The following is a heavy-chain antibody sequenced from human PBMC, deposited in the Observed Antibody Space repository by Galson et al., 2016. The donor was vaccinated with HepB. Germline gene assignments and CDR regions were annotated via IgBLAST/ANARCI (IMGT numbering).Heavy chain of an antibody. D-gene: IGHD1-1*01. V-gene: IGHV3-30*18. CDR1: GFTFSSYS. CDR3: AKDVWRGSGTDYYGMDV. CDR2: ISYDGSDK. J-gene: IGHJ6*02. Sequence: SLRLSCAASGFTFSSYSMNWVRQAPGKGLEWVAVISYDGSDKYYAGSVKGRFTISRDNSKNTLYLQMSSLRAEDTAVYYCAKDVWRGSGTDYYGMDVWGQGTTVTVSS.